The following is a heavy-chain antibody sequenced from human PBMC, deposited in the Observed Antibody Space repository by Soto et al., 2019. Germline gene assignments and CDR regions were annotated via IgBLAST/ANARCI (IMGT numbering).Heavy chain of an antibody. Sequence: EVQLVESGGGLVQPGRSLRLSSAASGFTFDDYAMHWGRQAPGKGLEWVSGISWNSGSIGYADSVKGRFTISRDNAKNSLYLQMNSLRAEDTALYYCAKDRSYGYYVGDRLKVFDIWGQGTMVTVSS. D-gene: IGHD4-17*01. CDR1: GFTFDDYA. CDR3: AKDRSYGYYVGDRLKVFDI. CDR2: ISWNSGSI. J-gene: IGHJ3*02. V-gene: IGHV3-9*01.